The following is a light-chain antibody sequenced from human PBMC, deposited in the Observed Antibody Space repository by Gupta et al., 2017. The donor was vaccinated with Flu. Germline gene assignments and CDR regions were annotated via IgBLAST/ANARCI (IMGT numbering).Light chain of an antibody. Sequence: RVTISCSGGSSNVGNNYVNWYRQFPGAAPKLLICSSNQRPSGVSDRFSGSKSGTSASLAISGLRSEDEADYSCAAWDDSLKGWVFGGGTRLTVL. J-gene: IGLJ3*02. CDR1: SSNVGNNY. CDR2: SSN. CDR3: AAWDDSLKGWV. V-gene: IGLV1-47*02.